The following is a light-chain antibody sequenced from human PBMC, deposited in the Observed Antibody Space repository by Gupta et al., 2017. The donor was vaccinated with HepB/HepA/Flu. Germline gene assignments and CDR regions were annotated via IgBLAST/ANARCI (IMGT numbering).Light chain of an antibody. Sequence: DIQMTQSPSTLSASVGDRVTITCRASQTISSWLAWYQQKPGKAPRLLIYKASTLNSGVPSRFSGSGSGTEFTLTINSLQPDDFATYYCQQYNSPLTFGGGTEVEIK. CDR3: QQYNSPLT. CDR2: KAS. J-gene: IGKJ4*01. CDR1: QTISSW. V-gene: IGKV1-5*03.